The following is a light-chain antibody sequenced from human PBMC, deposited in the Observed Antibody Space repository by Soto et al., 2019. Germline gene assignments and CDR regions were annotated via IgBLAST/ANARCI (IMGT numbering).Light chain of an antibody. Sequence: DIQMTQSPSAMSASVGDRVTITCRASQGINDNLAWFQQKPGQVPKXLIYDAFSLQRGVPSRFSGSGSETECTITISSLQPEDFATYYCLQHNSFPWTFGQGTKVDIK. CDR2: DAF. CDR3: LQHNSFPWT. V-gene: IGKV1-17*03. CDR1: QGINDN. J-gene: IGKJ1*01.